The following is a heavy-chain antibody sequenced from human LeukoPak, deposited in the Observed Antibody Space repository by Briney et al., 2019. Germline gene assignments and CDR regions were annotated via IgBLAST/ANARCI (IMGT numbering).Heavy chain of an antibody. Sequence: GGSLRLSCTASGFTFDDFAMAWVRQVPGKGLEWVSGITGNSGALHYADSVKGRFTISRDNARKSLYLQISSLIPEDTALYYCGQDILGCMLRGVIRSWGQGTLVTVSS. D-gene: IGHD3-10*01. CDR1: GFTFDDFA. CDR3: GQDILGCMLRGVIRS. V-gene: IGHV3-9*01. CDR2: ITGNSGAL. J-gene: IGHJ4*02.